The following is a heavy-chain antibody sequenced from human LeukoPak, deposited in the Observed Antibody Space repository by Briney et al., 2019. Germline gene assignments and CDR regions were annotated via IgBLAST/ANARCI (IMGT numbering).Heavy chain of an antibody. J-gene: IGHJ4*02. Sequence: PGASLRLSCAASGFIFRNYAMSWVREAPGKGVEWVSAITGSGGTSWYADSVKGHFTISRDNSKNTLYLQMNSLGADDTAVYYCAKWGDYDGLTGYSDCWGQGTLVTVSS. CDR1: GFIFRNYA. CDR2: ITGSGGTS. V-gene: IGHV3-23*01. CDR3: AKWGDYDGLTGYSDC. D-gene: IGHD3-9*01.